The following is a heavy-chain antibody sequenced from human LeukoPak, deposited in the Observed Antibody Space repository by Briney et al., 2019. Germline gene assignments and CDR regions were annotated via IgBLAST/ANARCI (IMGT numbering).Heavy chain of an antibody. CDR2: MHNSGSA. D-gene: IGHD3-16*01. V-gene: IGHV4-39*01. CDR1: GDYINNPTYY. J-gene: IGHJ4*02. CDR3: ALWGTWGYFDY. Sequence: PSETLSLTCSVSGDYINNPTYYWGWIRQPPGKGLEWIGSMHNSGSAYYNPSVKSRVTIFVDTSKKQFSVKLNSVTAADTAVYYCALWGTWGYFDYWGQGTLVTVSS.